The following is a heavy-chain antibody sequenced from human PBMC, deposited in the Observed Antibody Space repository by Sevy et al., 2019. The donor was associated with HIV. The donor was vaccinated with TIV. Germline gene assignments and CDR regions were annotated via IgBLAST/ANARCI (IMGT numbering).Heavy chain of an antibody. CDR2: IRSKANSYAT. J-gene: IGHJ4*02. D-gene: IGHD1-26*01. CDR1: GFTFSGSA. CDR3: TRGVAGATKGGLDY. Sequence: GGSLRLSCAASGFTFSGSAMHWVRQASGKGMEWVGRIRSKANSYATAYAASVKGRFTISRDDSKNTAYLQMNSLKTEDTAVYYCTRGVAGATKGGLDYWGQGTLVTVSS. V-gene: IGHV3-73*01.